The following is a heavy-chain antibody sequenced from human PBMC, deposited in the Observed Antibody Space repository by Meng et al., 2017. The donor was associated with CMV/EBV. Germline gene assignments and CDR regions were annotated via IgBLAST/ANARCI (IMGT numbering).Heavy chain of an antibody. CDR2: ISSSSSYI. D-gene: IGHD3-3*01. J-gene: IGHJ4*02. V-gene: IGHV3-21*01. Sequence: GGSLRLSCAASGFTFSSYSMNWVRQAPGKGLEWVSSISSSSSYIYYADSVKGRFTISRDNAKNSLYLQMNSLRAEDTAVYYCARDGGGLSGLWSGYDHWGQGALVTVSS. CDR3: ARDGGGLSGLWSGYDH. CDR1: GFTFSSYS.